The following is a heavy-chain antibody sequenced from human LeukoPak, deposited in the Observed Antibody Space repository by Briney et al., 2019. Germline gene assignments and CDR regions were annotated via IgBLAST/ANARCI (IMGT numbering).Heavy chain of an antibody. CDR3: ARVAALDYMDV. V-gene: IGHV1-8*01. D-gene: IGHD5-18*01. J-gene: IGHJ6*03. Sequence: ASVKVSCKASGYTFTSYDINWVRQAPGQGLEWMGWVNPNSGNTGYAQKFQGRVTMTRNTSISTAYMELSSLRSEDTAVYYCARVAALDYMDVWGKGTTVTVSS. CDR2: VNPNSGNT. CDR1: GYTFTSYD.